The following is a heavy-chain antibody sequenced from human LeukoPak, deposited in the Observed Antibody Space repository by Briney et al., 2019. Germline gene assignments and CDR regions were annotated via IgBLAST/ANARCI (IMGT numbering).Heavy chain of an antibody. CDR1: GYTFTSYD. J-gene: IGHJ5*02. CDR2: MNPNSGNT. V-gene: IGHV1-8*01. D-gene: IGHD3-9*01. Sequence: GASVKVSCKASGYTFTSYDINWVRQATGQGLEWMGWMNPNSGNTGYAQKFQGRVTMTRNTSISTAYMELSSLRSEDTAVYYCARVRIAYDILTGYNWFDPWGQGTLVTVSS. CDR3: ARVRIAYDILTGYNWFDP.